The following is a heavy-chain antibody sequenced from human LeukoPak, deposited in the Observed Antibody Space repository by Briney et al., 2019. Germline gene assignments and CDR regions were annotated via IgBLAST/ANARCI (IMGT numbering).Heavy chain of an antibody. CDR2: INPNSGGT. CDR1: GYTFTGYY. J-gene: IGHJ4*02. Sequence: ASVKVSCKASGYTFTGYYMHWVRQAPGQGLEWMGWINPNSGGTNYAQKFQGRVTMTRDTSISTAYMELSRLRSDDTAVYYCARPLSSGWYPYFDYWGQGTLATVSS. CDR3: ARPLSSGWYPYFDY. D-gene: IGHD6-19*01. V-gene: IGHV1-2*02.